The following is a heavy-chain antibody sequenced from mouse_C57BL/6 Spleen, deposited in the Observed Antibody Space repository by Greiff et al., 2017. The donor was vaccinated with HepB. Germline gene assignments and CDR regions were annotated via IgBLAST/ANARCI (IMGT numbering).Heavy chain of an antibody. V-gene: IGHV1-50*01. Sequence: QVQLQQPGAELVKPGASVKLSCKASGYTFTSYWMQWVKQRPGQGLEWIGEIDPSDSYTNYNQKFKGKATLTVDTSSSTAYMQLSSLTSEDSAVYYCARGGSNYAAYWGQGTLVTVSA. D-gene: IGHD2-5*01. J-gene: IGHJ3*01. CDR2: IDPSDSYT. CDR3: ARGGSNYAAY. CDR1: GYTFTSYW.